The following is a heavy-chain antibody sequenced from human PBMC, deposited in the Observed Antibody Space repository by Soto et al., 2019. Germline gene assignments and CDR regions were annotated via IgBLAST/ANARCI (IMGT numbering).Heavy chain of an antibody. J-gene: IGHJ5*02. Sequence: QVQLHESGPGLVKPSQTLSLTCTVSGGSINSGDYYWSWVRQHPGKGLEWIGAISYRGTTYYNPSLQSRITMSVDTSKTQLSLKLSSVTAADTAVYYCARMSATGTRWFDPWGPGTLVTVSS. D-gene: IGHD1-1*01. CDR1: GGSINSGDYY. V-gene: IGHV4-31*03. CDR3: ARMSATGTRWFDP. CDR2: ISYRGTT.